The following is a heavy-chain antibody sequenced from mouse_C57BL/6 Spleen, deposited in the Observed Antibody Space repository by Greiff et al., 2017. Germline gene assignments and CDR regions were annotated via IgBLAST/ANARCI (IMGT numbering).Heavy chain of an antibody. CDR1: GFNIKDDY. CDR3: TPFGTTALDY. CDR2: IDPENGDT. Sequence: DVKLQESGAELVRPGASVKLSCTASGFNIKDDYMHWVKQRPEQGLEWIGWIDPENGDTEYASKFQGKATITADTSSNTAYLQLSSLTSEDTAVYYCTPFGTTALDYWGQGTLVTVSA. V-gene: IGHV14-4*01. D-gene: IGHD1-2*01. J-gene: IGHJ3*01.